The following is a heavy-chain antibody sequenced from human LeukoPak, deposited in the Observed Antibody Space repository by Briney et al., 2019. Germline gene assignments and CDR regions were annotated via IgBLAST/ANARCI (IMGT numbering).Heavy chain of an antibody. Sequence: GGSLRLSCAASGFTFKLYWMHWVRQVPGKGPVWVARINDDGSDTVYADSVKGRFTISRDDAKNMLFLQMNSLGGEDTAVYHCVRGGPSTWSWGQGTLVTVSS. D-gene: IGHD2-15*01. V-gene: IGHV3-74*01. CDR2: INDDGSDT. CDR3: VRGGPSTWS. J-gene: IGHJ5*02. CDR1: GFTFKLYW.